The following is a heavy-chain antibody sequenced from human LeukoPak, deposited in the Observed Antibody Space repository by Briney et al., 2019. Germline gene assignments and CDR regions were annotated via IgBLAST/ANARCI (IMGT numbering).Heavy chain of an antibody. CDR1: GYTFTDYY. V-gene: IGHV1-2*04. Sequence: ASVKVSCTASGYTFTDYYVHWVRQAPGQGLEWMGWINPNSGGTHYAQKFQGWVTMTRDTSISTAYMELSRLKSDDTAVYYCGRGGRPPVRIVATGGRYGMDVWGQGTPVTVSS. D-gene: IGHD6-13*01. J-gene: IGHJ6*02. CDR3: GRGGRPPVRIVATGGRYGMDV. CDR2: INPNSGGT.